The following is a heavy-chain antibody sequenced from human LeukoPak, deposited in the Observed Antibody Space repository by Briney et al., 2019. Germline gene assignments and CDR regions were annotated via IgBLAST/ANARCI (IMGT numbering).Heavy chain of an antibody. CDR2: ISSSGSTT. V-gene: IGHV3-48*03. CDR3: ARDWGGGGYDY. J-gene: IGHJ4*02. D-gene: IGHD3-10*01. CDR1: GFSFSSYE. Sequence: PGGSLRLSCAASGFSFSSYEMNWVRQAPGKGLEWISYISSSGSTTYYADSVKGRFTISRDNAKNSLYLQMNSLRAEDTAVYYCARDWGGGGYDYWGQGTLVTVSS.